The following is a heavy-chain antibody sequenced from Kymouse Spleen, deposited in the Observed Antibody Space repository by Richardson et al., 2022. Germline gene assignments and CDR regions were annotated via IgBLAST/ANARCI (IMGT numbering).Heavy chain of an antibody. V-gene: IGHV3-33*01. CDR2: IWYDGSNK. CDR1: GFTFSSYG. Sequence: QVQLVESGGGVVQPGRSLRLSCAASGFTFSSYGMHWVRQAPGKGLEWVAVIWYDGSNKYYADSVKGRFTISRDNSKNTLYLQMNSLRAEDTAVYYCAVWFGELLPLGDWGQGTLVTVSS. D-gene: IGHD3-10*01. CDR3: AVWFGELLPLGD. J-gene: IGHJ4*02.